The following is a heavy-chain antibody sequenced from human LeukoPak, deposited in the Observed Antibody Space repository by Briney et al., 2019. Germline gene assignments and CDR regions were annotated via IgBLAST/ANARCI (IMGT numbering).Heavy chain of an antibody. CDR2: IYYSGST. V-gene: IGHV4-59*08. D-gene: IGHD3-22*01. J-gene: IGHJ3*02. Sequence: SETLSLTCTVSGGSISSYYWSWIRQPPGKGLEWIRYIYYSGSTNYNPSLKSRVTISVDTSKNQFSLKLSSVTAADTAVYYCRRLSSGYYGDDAFDIWGQGTMVTVSS. CDR3: RRLSSGYYGDDAFDI. CDR1: GGSISSYY.